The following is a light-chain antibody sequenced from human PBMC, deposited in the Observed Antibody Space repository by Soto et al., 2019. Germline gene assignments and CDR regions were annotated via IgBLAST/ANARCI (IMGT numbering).Light chain of an antibody. CDR1: QSVGSSY. J-gene: IGKJ2*01. Sequence: EIVLTQSPGTLSLSPGERATLSCRASQSVGSSYLAWYQQNPGQAPRLLFYGASSRATGIPEKFSGSGSGTDFTLTTSRLEHADFAVYYCQQYGSSPPYTFGQGTKLEIK. V-gene: IGKV3-20*01. CDR3: QQYGSSPPYT. CDR2: GAS.